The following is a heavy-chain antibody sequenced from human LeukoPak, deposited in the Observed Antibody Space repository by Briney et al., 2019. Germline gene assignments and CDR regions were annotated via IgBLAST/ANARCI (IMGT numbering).Heavy chain of an antibody. V-gene: IGHV1-18*04. J-gene: IGHJ4*02. CDR1: GYTFTVYG. CDR3: ARDRISGWYREFDY. Sequence: GASVTVSFTASGYTFTVYGISWVRQAQGQGKEWMGWISAYNGNTNYAQKLQGRVTITTDTSTSTAYMELRSLRSDDTAVYYCARDRISGWYREFDYWGQGTLVTVSS. CDR2: ISAYNGNT. D-gene: IGHD6-19*01.